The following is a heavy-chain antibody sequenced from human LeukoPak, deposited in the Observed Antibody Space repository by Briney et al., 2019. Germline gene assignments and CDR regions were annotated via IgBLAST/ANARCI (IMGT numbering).Heavy chain of an antibody. V-gene: IGHV1-46*01. Sequence: ASVKVSCKASGYTFTSYDMHWVRQAPAQGLDWMGIINPSGDSTSYAQKFQGRVNMTRDTSTSTVYMELSSLSSEDTAVYYCASVLYCGADCYSGRYFFDYWGQGTLVTVSS. D-gene: IGHD2-21*02. CDR3: ASVLYCGADCYSGRYFFDY. CDR2: INPSGDST. CDR1: GYTFTSYD. J-gene: IGHJ4*02.